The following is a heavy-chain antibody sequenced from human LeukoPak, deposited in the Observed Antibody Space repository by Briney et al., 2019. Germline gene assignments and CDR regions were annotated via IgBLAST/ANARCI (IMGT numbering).Heavy chain of an antibody. CDR2: ISDSGGST. CDR1: GFTFTNYA. J-gene: IGHJ4*02. CDR3: AKESPHYDY. Sequence: GGSLRLSCAASGFTFTNYAMSWVRQAPGKGLEWVSTISDSGGSTYYADSVKGRFTISRDNSNNTLYLQMNSLRAEDTAVYYCAKESPHYDYWGQGTLVTVSS. V-gene: IGHV3-23*01.